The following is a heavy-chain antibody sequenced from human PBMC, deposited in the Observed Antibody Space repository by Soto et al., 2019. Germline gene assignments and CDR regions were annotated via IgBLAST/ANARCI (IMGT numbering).Heavy chain of an antibody. CDR2: IVVGSGDK. CDR1: GSTFIGST. V-gene: IGHV1-58*02. Sequence: QMQLVQSGPEVKRPGTSLKVSCKTSGSTFIGSTIQWVRQARGQPLEWIGWIVVGSGDKSYAQRFQERVTLTRDMSTTTAYMELSSLRSDDTAVYYCAAGLRRLDQWGQGTLVTVSS. CDR3: AAGLRRLDQ. D-gene: IGHD5-18*01. J-gene: IGHJ4*02.